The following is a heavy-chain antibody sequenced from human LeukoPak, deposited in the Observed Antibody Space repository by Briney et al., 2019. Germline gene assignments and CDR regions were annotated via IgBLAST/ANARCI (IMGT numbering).Heavy chain of an antibody. Sequence: GGSLRLSCAASGFTFSSYAMHWVRQAPGKGLEWVAVISYDGSNKYYADSVKGRFTISRDNSKNTLYLQMNSLRAEDTAVYYCARDRHGFLEWSLLGGYWGQGTLVTVSS. CDR3: ARDRHGFLEWSLLGGY. CDR1: GFTFSSYA. J-gene: IGHJ4*02. CDR2: ISYDGSNK. V-gene: IGHV3-30-3*01. D-gene: IGHD3-3*01.